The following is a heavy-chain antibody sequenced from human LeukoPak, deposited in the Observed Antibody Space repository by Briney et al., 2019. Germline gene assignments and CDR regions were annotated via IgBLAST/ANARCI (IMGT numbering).Heavy chain of an antibody. D-gene: IGHD6-13*01. J-gene: IGHJ2*01. CDR2: IKQDGSEK. CDR3: ARGRSVIAAADNWYFDL. V-gene: IGHV3-7*01. CDR1: GFTFSSYW. Sequence: VGSLRLSCAASGFTFSSYWKSWVRQAPGKGLEWLANIKQDGSEKYYVDSVKGRFTISRDNAKNSLYLQMNSLRAEDTAVYYCARGRSVIAAADNWYFDLWGRGTLVTVSS.